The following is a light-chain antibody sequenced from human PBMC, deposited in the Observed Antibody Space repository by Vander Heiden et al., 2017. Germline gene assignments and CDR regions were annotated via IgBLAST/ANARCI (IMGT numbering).Light chain of an antibody. Sequence: EIVMTQYPATLSVSPGERATLSCRASQSVSSNLAWYQPKPGQAPRLLIYGASTRATGIPARFSGSGSGTEFTLTISSLQSEDLAVYYCQQYNNWPPLTFGGGTKVEIK. V-gene: IGKV3-15*01. CDR3: QQYNNWPPLT. J-gene: IGKJ4*01. CDR1: QSVSSN. CDR2: GAS.